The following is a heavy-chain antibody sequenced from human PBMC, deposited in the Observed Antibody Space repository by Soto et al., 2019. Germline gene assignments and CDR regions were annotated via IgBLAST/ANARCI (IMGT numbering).Heavy chain of an antibody. V-gene: IGHV3-30*18. CDR3: AKDGMQLRGDYYYYYMDG. J-gene: IGHJ6*03. D-gene: IGHD6-6*01. CDR2: ISYDGSNK. Sequence: GGSLRLSCAASGFTFSSYGMHWVRQAPGKGLEWVAVISYDGSNKYYADSVKGRFTISRDNSKNTLYLQMNSLRAEDTAVYYCAKDGMQLRGDYYYYYMDGWGKGTTVTVSS. CDR1: GFTFSSYG.